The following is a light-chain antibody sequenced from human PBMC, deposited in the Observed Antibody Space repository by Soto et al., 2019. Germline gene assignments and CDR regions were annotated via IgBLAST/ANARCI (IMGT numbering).Light chain of an antibody. V-gene: IGKV2-24*01. CDR2: MIS. J-gene: IGKJ2*01. Sequence: DFVMTQTPLSSPVTLGQPASISCRSSQSLVHSDGNTYLSWLHQRPGQPPRLLIYMISIRFSGVPGRFSGSGAGTDFTLKISWVEAEDVGVYYCMQATPAYTFGQGTKLEIK. CDR3: MQATPAYT. CDR1: QSLVHSDGNTY.